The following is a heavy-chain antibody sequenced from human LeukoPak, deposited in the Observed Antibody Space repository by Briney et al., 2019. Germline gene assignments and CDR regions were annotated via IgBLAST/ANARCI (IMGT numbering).Heavy chain of an antibody. Sequence: GGSLRLSCAASGFTFSSYGMHWVRQAPGKGLEWVAVIWYDGSNKYYADSVKGRFTISRDNSKNTLYLQMNSLRAEDTAVYYCAREGLLPLLDYWGQGTLVTVSS. D-gene: IGHD3-22*01. V-gene: IGHV3-33*01. CDR1: GFTFSSYG. CDR2: IWYDGSNK. J-gene: IGHJ4*02. CDR3: AREGLLPLLDY.